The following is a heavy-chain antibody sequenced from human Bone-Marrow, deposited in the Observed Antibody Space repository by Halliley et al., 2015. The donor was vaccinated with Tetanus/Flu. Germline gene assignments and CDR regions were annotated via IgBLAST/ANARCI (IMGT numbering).Heavy chain of an antibody. V-gene: IGHV3-7*03. J-gene: IGHJ4*02. Sequence: GLGWVAHIKQDGSEIYYVDSVKGRFTISRDHAQNSLYMQMNSLRAEDTAVYYCARDGPAYGYWGQGTLVTVSS. CDR2: IKQDGSEI. D-gene: IGHD4-17*01. CDR3: ARDGPAYGY.